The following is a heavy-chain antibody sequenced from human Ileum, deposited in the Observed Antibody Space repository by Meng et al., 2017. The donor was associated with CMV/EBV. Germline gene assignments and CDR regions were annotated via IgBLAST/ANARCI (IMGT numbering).Heavy chain of an antibody. CDR3: AGPRSSYGGLFHY. Sequence: ASEFPLSHFYMSWTRTAPGKGLVWVSSIGRGGGTALYYADSVKSRFTVSRDNAKDSLYLQLNSLRAEDTAVYYCAGPRSSYGGLFHYWGQGTLVTVSS. D-gene: IGHD4-23*01. CDR2: IGRGGGTAL. V-gene: IGHV3-11*01. CDR1: EFPLSHFY. J-gene: IGHJ4*02.